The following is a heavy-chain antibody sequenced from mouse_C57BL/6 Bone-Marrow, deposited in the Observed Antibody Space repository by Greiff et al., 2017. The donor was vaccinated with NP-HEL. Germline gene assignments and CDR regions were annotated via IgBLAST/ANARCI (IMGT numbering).Heavy chain of an antibody. V-gene: IGHV1-42*01. CDR1: GYSFTGYY. J-gene: IGHJ2*01. CDR3: AAIDGYYPDYFDY. Sequence: EVQLQQSGPELVKPGASVKISCKASGYSFTGYYMNWVKQSPEKSLEWIGEINPSTGGTTYTQKFKAKATLTVDKSSSTAYMQLKSLTSEDSAVYYCAAIDGYYPDYFDYWGQGTTLTVSS. CDR2: INPSTGGT. D-gene: IGHD2-3*01.